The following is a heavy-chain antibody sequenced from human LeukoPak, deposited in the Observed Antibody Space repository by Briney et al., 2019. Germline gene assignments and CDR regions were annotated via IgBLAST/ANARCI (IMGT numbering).Heavy chain of an antibody. V-gene: IGHV3-48*03. CDR3: ASTGSYLGY. CDR2: ISSSGSTI. D-gene: IGHD3-10*01. Sequence: PGGSLRLSCAASGFTFSSYEMNWVRQAPGKGLEWVSYISSSGSTIYYADSVKGRFTISRDNAKNPLYLQMNSLRAEDTAVYYCASTGSYLGYWGQGTLVTVSS. CDR1: GFTFSSYE. J-gene: IGHJ4*02.